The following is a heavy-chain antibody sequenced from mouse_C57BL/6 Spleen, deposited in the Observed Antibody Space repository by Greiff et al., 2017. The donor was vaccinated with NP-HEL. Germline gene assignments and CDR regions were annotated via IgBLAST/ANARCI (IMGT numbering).Heavy chain of an antibody. Sequence: EVQVVESGGGLVKPGGSLKLSCAASGFTFSDYGMHWVRQAPEKGLEWVAYISSGSSTIYYADTVKGRFTISRDNAKNTLCLQMTSLRSEDTAMYYCARPHYGTLGFAYWGQGTLVTVSA. J-gene: IGHJ3*01. D-gene: IGHD1-1*01. CDR2: ISSGSSTI. CDR3: ARPHYGTLGFAY. CDR1: GFTFSDYG. V-gene: IGHV5-17*01.